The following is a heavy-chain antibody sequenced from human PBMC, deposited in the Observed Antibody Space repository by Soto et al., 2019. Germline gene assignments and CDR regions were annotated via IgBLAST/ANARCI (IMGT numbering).Heavy chain of an antibody. CDR1: GFTFKTYG. V-gene: IGHV3-33*01. CDR3: ARHLHNFDC. D-gene: IGHD3-3*02. Sequence: QVQLVESGGGVVQPGRSLRLSCEVSGFTFKTYGMHWVRQAPGKGLEWVAVIWYDGSNEFYADSVKGRFTISRDNSKNALYLQMNSLRAEDTAVYYCARHLHNFDCWGQGTLVTVSS. J-gene: IGHJ4*02. CDR2: IWYDGSNE.